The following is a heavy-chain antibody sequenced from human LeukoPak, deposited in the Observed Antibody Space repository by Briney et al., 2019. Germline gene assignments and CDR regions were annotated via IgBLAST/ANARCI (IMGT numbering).Heavy chain of an antibody. D-gene: IGHD5-24*01. CDR1: GGTFSSYA. Sequence: GASVKVSCKASGGTFSSYAISWVREAPGQGLEWMGRIIPILGIANYAQKFQGRVTITADKSTSTAYMELSSLRSEDTAVYYCARTLDGSFDYWGQGTLVTVSS. J-gene: IGHJ4*02. CDR3: ARTLDGSFDY. CDR2: IIPILGIA. V-gene: IGHV1-69*04.